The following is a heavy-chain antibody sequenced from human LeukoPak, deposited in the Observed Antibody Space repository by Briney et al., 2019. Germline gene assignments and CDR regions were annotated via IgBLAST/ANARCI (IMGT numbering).Heavy chain of an antibody. J-gene: IGHJ4*02. CDR2: IYHGGRT. CDR1: GYSISSGYY. Sequence: SETLSLTCTVSGYSISSGYYLGWIRQTPGRGLEWIGYIYHGGRTDYNPSLKSRVTISIDTSKNQIFLKLRSTTAADTAHYYCARAEINDYNRYWGQGILVIVSS. CDR3: ARAEINDYNRY. D-gene: IGHD4-11*01. V-gene: IGHV4-38-2*02.